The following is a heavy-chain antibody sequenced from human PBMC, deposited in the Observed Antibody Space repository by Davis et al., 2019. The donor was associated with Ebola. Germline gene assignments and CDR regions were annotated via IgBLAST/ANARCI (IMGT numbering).Heavy chain of an antibody. J-gene: IGHJ5*02. Sequence: SETLSLTCTVSGGSISSSSYYWSWIRQPPGKGLEWIGEIYYSGSTSYNPSLKSRVTISLDTSKNQFSLKLSSVTAADAAMYYCARDRGFDPWGQGTLVTVSS. D-gene: IGHD5-24*01. CDR1: GGSISSSSYY. CDR3: ARDRGFDP. V-gene: IGHV4-61*01. CDR2: IYYSGST.